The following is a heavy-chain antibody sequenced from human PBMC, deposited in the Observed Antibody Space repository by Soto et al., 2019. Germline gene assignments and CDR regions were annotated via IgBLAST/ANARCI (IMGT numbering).Heavy chain of an antibody. Sequence: ESGGGLVQPGGSLRLSCAASGLTFSSCEMNWVRQAPGKGLEWVSYIGTRGSTTYYADSVKGRFSISRDNAQSSLFLQMNSLRAEDTAVYYCAGRYCTNGVCHLGLSDFWGQGTLVTVSS. J-gene: IGHJ4*02. D-gene: IGHD2-8*01. CDR3: AGRYCTNGVCHLGLSDF. CDR2: IGTRGSTT. V-gene: IGHV3-48*03. CDR1: GLTFSSCE.